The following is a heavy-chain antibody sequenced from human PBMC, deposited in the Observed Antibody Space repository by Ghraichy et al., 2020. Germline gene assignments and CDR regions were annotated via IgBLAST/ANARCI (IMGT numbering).Heavy chain of an antibody. CDR1: GFTFKNAW. D-gene: IGHD5-24*01. CDR3: TRRDGHRAGANFFDF. Sequence: SCAAFGFTFKNAWMTWVRQAPGKGLEWVGRIKSEADGGTTEYAAPVKGRFIISRDDSKNTLYLQMNNLKTEDTAVYYCTRRDGHRAGANFFDFWGQGTLVTVSS. J-gene: IGHJ4*02. V-gene: IGHV3-15*01. CDR2: IKSEADGGTT.